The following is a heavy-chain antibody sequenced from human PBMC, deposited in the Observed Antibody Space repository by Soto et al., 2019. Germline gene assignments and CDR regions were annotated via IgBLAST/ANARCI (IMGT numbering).Heavy chain of an antibody. CDR3: ATNSPTYYYDSSGYYYWFDP. CDR2: FDPEDGET. Sequence: ASVKVSCKVSGYTLTELSMHWVRQAPGKGLEWMGGFDPEDGETIYAQKFQGRVTMTEDTSTDTAYMELSSLRSEDTAVYYCATNSPTYYYDSSGYYYWFDPWGQGTLVTVSS. D-gene: IGHD3-22*01. V-gene: IGHV1-24*01. J-gene: IGHJ5*02. CDR1: GYTLTELS.